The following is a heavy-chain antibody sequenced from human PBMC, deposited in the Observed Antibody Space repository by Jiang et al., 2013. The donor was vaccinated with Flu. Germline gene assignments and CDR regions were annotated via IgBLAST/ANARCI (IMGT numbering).Heavy chain of an antibody. J-gene: IGHJ6*02. CDR3: AREDILTGSSGSYYYYGMDV. CDR1: GDSVSTNSAA. Sequence: QTLSLTCAISGDSVSTNSAAWNWIRQSPSRGLEWLGRTYYRSKWYNDYTVSVKSRITINPDTSKNQFSLQLNSVTPEDTAVFYCAREDILTGSSGSYYYYGMDVWGQGTTVTVSS. V-gene: IGHV6-1*01. CDR2: TYYRSKWYN. D-gene: IGHD3-9*01.